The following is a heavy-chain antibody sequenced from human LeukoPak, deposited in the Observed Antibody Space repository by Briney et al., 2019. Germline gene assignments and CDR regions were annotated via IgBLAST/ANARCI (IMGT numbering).Heavy chain of an antibody. V-gene: IGHV3-23*01. D-gene: IGHD4-17*01. J-gene: IGHJ4*02. CDR2: ISGSSGST. Sequence: PGGSLRLSCAASGFTFSSYAMSWVRQAPGKGLEWVSAISGSSGSTYYADSVKGRFTTSRDNSKNTLYLQMNSLRAEDTAVYYCAKPRYGDFDLDYWGQGTLVTVSS. CDR3: AKPRYGDFDLDY. CDR1: GFTFSSYA.